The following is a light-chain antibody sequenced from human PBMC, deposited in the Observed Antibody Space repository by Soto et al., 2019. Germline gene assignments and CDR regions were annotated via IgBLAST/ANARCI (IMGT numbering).Light chain of an antibody. CDR2: WAS. J-gene: IGKJ1*01. V-gene: IGKV4-1*01. CDR3: QQYYSTPRT. CDR1: QSVLYSSNNKNY. Sequence: DIVMTQSPYSLAVSLGERATINCKSSQSVLYSSNNKNYLAWYQQKPGQPPKLLIYWASTRESGVPDRFSGSGSGTDFTLTISSLQAEDVAVYYCQQYYSTPRTFGQGTKV.